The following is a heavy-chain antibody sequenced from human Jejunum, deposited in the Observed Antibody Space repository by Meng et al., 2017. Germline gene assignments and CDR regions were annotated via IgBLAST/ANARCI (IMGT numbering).Heavy chain of an antibody. J-gene: IGHJ4*02. CDR1: GGSSSGFY. CDR3: TRGTDRAKSGDY. CDR2: IHPSGST. V-gene: IGHV4-34*01. D-gene: IGHD1-14*01. Sequence: QVQRQQWGAGLLKPSETLSLTCAVYGGSSSGFYLSWICQPPGKGLEWIGEIHPSGSTDYNPSLKSRLTISLDTSKNQFSLSLNSATAADTGIYYCTRGTDRAKSGDYWGQGTLVTVSS.